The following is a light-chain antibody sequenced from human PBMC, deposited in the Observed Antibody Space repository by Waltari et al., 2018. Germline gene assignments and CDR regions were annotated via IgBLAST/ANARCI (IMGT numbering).Light chain of an antibody. Sequence: DVVLTQSPDSLAVSLGERATVTCRSSQSLLYYSNGKNYLAWYQQRQGQPPKLPISWASTRESGVPDRFSGSGAGTDFTLTINSLQPEDVAVYYCQQYYRSRSFGQGTKVEIK. CDR3: QQYYRSRS. CDR1: QSLLYYSNGKNY. J-gene: IGKJ1*01. V-gene: IGKV4-1*01. CDR2: WAS.